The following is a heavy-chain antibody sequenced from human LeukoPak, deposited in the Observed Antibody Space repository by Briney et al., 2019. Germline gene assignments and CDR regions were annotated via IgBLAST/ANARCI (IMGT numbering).Heavy chain of an antibody. Sequence: GSLRLSCAASGFTSSSYAMSWVRQAPGKGLEWVSAVISSGGSTYYADSLKGRFTISRDNSKNTLYLQMNSLRAEDTAAYYCAKDADTATIIYWYFDLWGRGTLVTVSS. J-gene: IGHJ2*01. CDR2: VISSGGST. CDR3: AKDADTATIIYWYFDL. D-gene: IGHD5-18*01. CDR1: GFTSSSYA. V-gene: IGHV3-23*01.